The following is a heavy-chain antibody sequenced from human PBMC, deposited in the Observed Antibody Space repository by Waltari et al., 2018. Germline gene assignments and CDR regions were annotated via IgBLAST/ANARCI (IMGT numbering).Heavy chain of an antibody. CDR2: FDPEDGET. Sequence: QVQLVQSGAEVKKPGASVKVSCKVSGSTLTELPMHWVRTAPGKRLEWMGGFDPEDGETIYAQKFQGRVTMTEDTSTDTAYMELSSLRSEDTAVYYCATTMIVVVGAFDIWGQGTMVTVSS. CDR1: GSTLTELP. V-gene: IGHV1-24*01. J-gene: IGHJ3*02. D-gene: IGHD3-22*01. CDR3: ATTMIVVVGAFDI.